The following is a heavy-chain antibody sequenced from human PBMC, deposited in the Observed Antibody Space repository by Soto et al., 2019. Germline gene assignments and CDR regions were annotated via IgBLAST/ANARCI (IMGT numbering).Heavy chain of an antibody. Sequence: QVQLVQSGSEEKKPGASVKVSCKSSGYNFTGYAMHWVRQAPGQRLEWMGWINAGNGNTKYSQKFQGRGTITRHNSASTAYMELSSLRSEDSAVYYCARAVAVPADFDYWGQGTLVTVSS. D-gene: IGHD6-19*01. CDR3: ARAVAVPADFDY. V-gene: IGHV1-3*05. CDR1: GYNFTGYA. J-gene: IGHJ4*02. CDR2: INAGNGNT.